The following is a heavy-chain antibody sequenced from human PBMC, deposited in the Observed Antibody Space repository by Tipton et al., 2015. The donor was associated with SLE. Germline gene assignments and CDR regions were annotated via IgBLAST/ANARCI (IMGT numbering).Heavy chain of an antibody. CDR2: IYHSGNV. D-gene: IGHD2-21*01. CDR3: ARVSSSTRYSFPFDF. Sequence: TLSLTCDVSGGSISSGNWWTWVRQPPGKGLEWIGEIYHSGNVNYKASLRSRVTLSMDKFRNQFSMMLTSVTAADTAVYYCARVSSSTRYSFPFDFWGQGVLVTVSA. CDR1: GGSISSGNW. V-gene: IGHV4/OR15-8*02. J-gene: IGHJ4*02.